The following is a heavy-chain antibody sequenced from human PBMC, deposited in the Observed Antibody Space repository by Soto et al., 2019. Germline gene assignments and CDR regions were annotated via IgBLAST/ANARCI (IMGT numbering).Heavy chain of an antibody. CDR2: IIPIFGTA. CDR3: RFWSGDYTFDY. Sequence: ASVKVSCKASGGTFSSYAISWVRQAPGQGLEWMGGIIPIFGTANYAQKFQGRVTITADKSTSTAYMELSSLRSEDTAVYYCRFWSGDYTFDYWGQGTLVTVSS. CDR1: GGTFSSYA. V-gene: IGHV1-69*06. J-gene: IGHJ4*02. D-gene: IGHD3-3*01.